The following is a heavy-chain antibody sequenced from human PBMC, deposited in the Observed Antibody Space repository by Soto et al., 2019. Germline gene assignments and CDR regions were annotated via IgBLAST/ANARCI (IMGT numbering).Heavy chain of an antibody. V-gene: IGHV4-59*01. CDR2: IYYRRST. D-gene: IGHD3-22*01. J-gene: IGHJ5*02. CDR3: ARTPYYYDSSGYCTWCFDP. Sequence: TSETLSLTCTVSGGSISSYYWSWIRQHPGKGLEWIGYIYYRRSTNYNPPLKSRVTISVDTSKNQFSLKLSSVTAADTALYYCARTPYYYDSSGYCTWCFDPWGQGTLVTVSS. CDR1: GGSISSYY.